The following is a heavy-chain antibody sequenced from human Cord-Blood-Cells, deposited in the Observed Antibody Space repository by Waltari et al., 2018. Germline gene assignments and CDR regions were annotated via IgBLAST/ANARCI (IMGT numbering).Heavy chain of an antibody. Sequence: QVQLQHWGAAQSTPSETLSLTCAVYGGPFSGYYWSWIRQPPGKGLGWIGEINHSGSTNYNPARKSRVTISVDTSKNQFSLKLSSVTAADTAVYYCARGEGYCSSTSCYYFDYWGQGTLVTVSS. D-gene: IGHD2-2*01. CDR3: ARGEGYCSSTSCYYFDY. J-gene: IGHJ4*02. CDR2: INHSGST. V-gene: IGHV4-34*01. CDR1: GGPFSGYY.